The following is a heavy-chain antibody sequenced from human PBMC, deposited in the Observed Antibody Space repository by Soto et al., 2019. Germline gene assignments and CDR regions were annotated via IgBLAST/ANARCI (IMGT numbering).Heavy chain of an antibody. CDR3: AREVGAPSGWLDP. V-gene: IGHV3-23*01. CDR1: GFTFTNYA. D-gene: IGHD1-26*01. CDR2: ISASGGLK. Sequence: EVQLSESGGDLRQPGGSLRLSCAASGFTFTNYAMTWVRQTPGKGLEWVSGISASGGLKYYADSVRGWVTVSRDNSKNILYLQMDNLRDEDTALYYCAREVGAPSGWLDPWGQGTQVTVSS. J-gene: IGHJ5*02.